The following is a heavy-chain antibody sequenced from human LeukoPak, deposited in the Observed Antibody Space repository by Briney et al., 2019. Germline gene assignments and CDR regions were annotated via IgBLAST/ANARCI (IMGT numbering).Heavy chain of an antibody. Sequence: GVSLRLLCGAWGFIFSEYNMNGVRQARGKGREGLSYIDSRSRTRFYADSVEGRFPISRDNAKNSLYVKVESVRAEDTAQYYCARDEHHLVQGYYFDYWGQGTMVTVSS. CDR1: GFIFSEYN. CDR2: IDSRSRTR. V-gene: IGHV3-48*04. D-gene: IGHD6-13*01. J-gene: IGHJ4*02. CDR3: ARDEHHLVQGYYFDY.